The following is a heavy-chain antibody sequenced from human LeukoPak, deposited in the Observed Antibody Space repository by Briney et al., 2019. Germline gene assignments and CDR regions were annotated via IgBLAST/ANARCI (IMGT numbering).Heavy chain of an antibody. Sequence: SETLSLTCTVSGGSISSYYWSWIRQPAGKGLEWIGRIYTSGSTNYNPSLKSRVTMSVDTSKNQFSLKLSSVTAADTAVYYCARDQTPYISFWYFDLWGRGTLVTVSS. D-gene: IGHD3-16*02. CDR3: ARDQTPYISFWYFDL. V-gene: IGHV4-4*07. J-gene: IGHJ2*01. CDR1: GGSISSYY. CDR2: IYTSGST.